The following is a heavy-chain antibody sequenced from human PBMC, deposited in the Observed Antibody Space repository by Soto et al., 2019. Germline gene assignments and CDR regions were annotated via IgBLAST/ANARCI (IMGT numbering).Heavy chain of an antibody. CDR1: GGTFSSYA. D-gene: IGHD5-12*01. J-gene: IGHJ4*02. Sequence: KVSCKASGGTFSSYAISWVRQAPGQGLEWMGGIIPIFGTANYAQKFQGRVTITADKSTSTAYMELSSLRSEDTAVYYCACPGYSGYDRVGYFDYWGQGTLVTVSS. CDR2: IIPIFGTA. CDR3: ACPGYSGYDRVGYFDY. V-gene: IGHV1-69*06.